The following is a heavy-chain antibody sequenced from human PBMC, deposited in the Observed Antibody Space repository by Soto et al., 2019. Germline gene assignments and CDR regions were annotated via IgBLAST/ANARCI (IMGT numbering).Heavy chain of an antibody. Sequence: PGESLKISCKGSGYSFTNYWIGWVRQMPGKGLEWMGIIYPGDSDTKYSPSFQGQDTISADKSISTAYLQWSSLKASDTSMYYCARSFRGYNFWSGYLYWGQGTLVTVSS. V-gene: IGHV5-51*01. CDR2: IYPGDSDT. CDR3: ARSFRGYNFWSGYLY. J-gene: IGHJ4*02. D-gene: IGHD3-3*01. CDR1: GYSFTNYW.